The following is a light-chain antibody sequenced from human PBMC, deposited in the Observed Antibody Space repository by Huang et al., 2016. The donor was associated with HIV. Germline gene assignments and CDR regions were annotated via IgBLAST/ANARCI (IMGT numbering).Light chain of an antibody. J-gene: IGKJ1*01. Sequence: DIQMTQSPSSLSASVGDRVTITCRASEGIVNSLAWYQQKPGKAPQLLLYSASRLESGVPSRFSGSRSGTDYTLTISDLQPEDSATYYCQQYYSTPPWTFGQGTKVEI. CDR3: QQYYSTPPWT. V-gene: IGKV1-NL1*01. CDR1: EGIVNS. CDR2: SAS.